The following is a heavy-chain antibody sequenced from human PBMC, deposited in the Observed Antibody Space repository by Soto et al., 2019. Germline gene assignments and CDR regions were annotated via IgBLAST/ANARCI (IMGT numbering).Heavy chain of an antibody. Sequence: GGSLRLSCAASGFTLSSYWMHWVRQVPGKGLVWVSRINREGTSTTYADSVKGRFTISRDSAKNTLYLQMKSLRAEDSAVYYCARDPAPSGWYDYWGQGTLVTVSS. CDR1: GFTLSSYW. J-gene: IGHJ4*02. V-gene: IGHV3-74*01. CDR2: INREGTST. CDR3: ARDPAPSGWYDY. D-gene: IGHD6-19*01.